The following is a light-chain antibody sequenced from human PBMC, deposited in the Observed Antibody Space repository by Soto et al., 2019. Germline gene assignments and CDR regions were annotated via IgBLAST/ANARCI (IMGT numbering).Light chain of an antibody. CDR1: SSDVGDYNY. V-gene: IGLV2-14*01. CDR2: DVT. Sequence: QSALTQPASVSGSPGQSITISCSGTSSDVGDYNYVSWYQQHPGKAPKLMIYDVTNRPSGVSNRFSGSKSGNTASLTISGLQAEDEADYYGSSYTSSSTLVFGTGTKLTVL. CDR3: SSYTSSSTLV. J-gene: IGLJ1*01.